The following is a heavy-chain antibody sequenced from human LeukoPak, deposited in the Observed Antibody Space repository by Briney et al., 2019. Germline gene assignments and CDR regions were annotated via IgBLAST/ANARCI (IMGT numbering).Heavy chain of an antibody. D-gene: IGHD1-26*01. Sequence: GRSLRLSCAASGFTFSSYAMHWVRQAPGKGLEWVAVISYDGSNKYYADSVKGRFTISRDNSKNTLYLQMNSLRAEDTAVYYCARERTLVGATEPMWNGDFDYWGQGTLVTVSS. V-gene: IGHV3-30-3*01. CDR3: ARERTLVGATEPMWNGDFDY. CDR2: ISYDGSNK. CDR1: GFTFSSYA. J-gene: IGHJ4*02.